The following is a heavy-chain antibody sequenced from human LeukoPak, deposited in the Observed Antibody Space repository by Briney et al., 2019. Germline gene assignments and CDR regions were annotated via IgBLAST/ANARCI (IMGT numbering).Heavy chain of an antibody. J-gene: IGHJ4*02. CDR3: ARSVYTFGQPLFDY. V-gene: IGHV4-59*01. CDR2: IYYSGST. CDR1: GGSISSSY. D-gene: IGHD2-8*01. Sequence: SETLSLTCTVSGGSISSSYWSWIRQPPGKGLEWLGYIYYSGSTNYNPSLKSRVTISVDTSKNQFSLKLSSVTAADTVVYYCARSVYTFGQPLFDYWGQGTLVTVSS.